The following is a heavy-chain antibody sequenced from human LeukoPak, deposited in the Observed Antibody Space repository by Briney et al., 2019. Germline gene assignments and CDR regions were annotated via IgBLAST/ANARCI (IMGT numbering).Heavy chain of an antibody. D-gene: IGHD6-19*01. CDR1: GFTFSSYE. Sequence: TGESLRLSCAASGFTFSSYEMNWVRQAPGKGLEWVSYISSSSSTIYYADSVKGRFTISRDNAKNSLYLQMNSLRAEDTAVYYCARDSEYSSGWYDYWGQGTLVTVSS. V-gene: IGHV3-48*03. CDR3: ARDSEYSSGWYDY. J-gene: IGHJ4*02. CDR2: ISSSSSTI.